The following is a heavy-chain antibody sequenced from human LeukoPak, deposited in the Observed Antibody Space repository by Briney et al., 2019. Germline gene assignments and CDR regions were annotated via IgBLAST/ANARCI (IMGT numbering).Heavy chain of an antibody. CDR3: ARGSFGAGVGATMADAFDI. CDR1: GYSFSSHW. D-gene: IGHD1-26*01. V-gene: IGHV5-51*01. CDR2: IYPGDSDT. Sequence: GESLKISCKGSGYSFSSHWIGWVRQMPGKGLEWMGIIYPGDSDTRYSPSFQGQVTISADKSLSTAYLQWSSLRASDTAMYYCARGSFGAGVGATMADAFDIWGQGTKVTVSS. J-gene: IGHJ3*02.